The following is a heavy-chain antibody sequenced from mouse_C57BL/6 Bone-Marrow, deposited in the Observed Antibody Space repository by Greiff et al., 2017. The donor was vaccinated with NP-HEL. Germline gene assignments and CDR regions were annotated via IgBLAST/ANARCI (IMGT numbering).Heavy chain of an antibody. Sequence: EVQLQQSGPELVKPGASVKMSCKASGYTFTDYNMHWVKQSHGKSLEWIGYINPNNGGTSYNQKFKGKATLTVNKSSSTAYMELRSLTSEDSAVYYCARSEMIITTVVARYYYAMDYWGQGTSVTVSS. CDR3: ARSEMIITTVVARYYYAMDY. CDR2: INPNNGGT. CDR1: GYTFTDYN. D-gene: IGHD1-1*01. J-gene: IGHJ4*01. V-gene: IGHV1-22*01.